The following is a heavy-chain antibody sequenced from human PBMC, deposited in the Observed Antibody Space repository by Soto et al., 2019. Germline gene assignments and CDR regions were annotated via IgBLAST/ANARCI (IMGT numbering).Heavy chain of an antibody. CDR2: ISNNGAHT. D-gene: IGHD6-13*01. V-gene: IGHV3-64*01. CDR1: GFTFGNYE. J-gene: IGHJ6*02. Sequence: GGSLRLSFVASGFTFGNYEMHWVRQAPGKGLEYVSGISNNGAHTDYAKSVKGRFTISRDNSENTLYLQMNSLRAEDTAVYYCAKDRDSSYYYCCYGMDVWGQGTTVTVSS. CDR3: AKDRDSSYYYCCYGMDV.